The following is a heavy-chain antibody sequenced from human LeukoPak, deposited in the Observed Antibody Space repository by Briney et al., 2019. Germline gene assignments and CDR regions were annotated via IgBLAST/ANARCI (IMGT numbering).Heavy chain of an antibody. J-gene: IGHJ4*02. CDR2: INPSSNYI. CDR1: GFAFSTYT. V-gene: IGHV3-21*03. CDR3: ARISVTSYYFDY. Sequence: GGSLRLSCAASGFAFSTYTLNWVRQAPGKGLEWVSSINPSSNYIYYADSLKGRFTISRDNAQNSLYLQMNSLRAEDTAVYYCARISVTSYYFDYWGQGTLVTVSS. D-gene: IGHD3-16*02.